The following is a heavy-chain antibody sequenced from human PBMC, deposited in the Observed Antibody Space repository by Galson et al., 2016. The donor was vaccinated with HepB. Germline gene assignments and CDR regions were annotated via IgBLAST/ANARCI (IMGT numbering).Heavy chain of an antibody. J-gene: IGHJ4*02. CDR3: AKDRITIFGVGITSLDS. CDR1: GFTFSISF. Sequence: SLRLSCAASGFTFSISFLHFFRQAPGKGLEWWAVISYDGSNRFYAESLKGRFTISRDNSKNTLFLQLRILGAEDSAVYDCAKDRITIFGVGITSLDSWGQGTPVTVSS. D-gene: IGHD3-3*01. V-gene: IGHV3-30*18. CDR2: ISYDGSNR.